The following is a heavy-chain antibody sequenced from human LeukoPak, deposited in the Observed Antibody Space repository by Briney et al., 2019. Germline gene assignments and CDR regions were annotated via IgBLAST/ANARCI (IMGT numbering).Heavy chain of an antibody. V-gene: IGHV4-39*07. Sequence: SETLSLTCTVSGGSISSSSYYWDWIRQPPGKGLEWIGSIYYSGSTSYNPSLKSRVTISVDTSKNQFSLKLSSVTAADTVVYYCARVAYYGDSVYYFDYWGQGTLVTVSS. CDR1: GGSISSSSYY. J-gene: IGHJ4*02. D-gene: IGHD4-17*01. CDR2: IYYSGST. CDR3: ARVAYYGDSVYYFDY.